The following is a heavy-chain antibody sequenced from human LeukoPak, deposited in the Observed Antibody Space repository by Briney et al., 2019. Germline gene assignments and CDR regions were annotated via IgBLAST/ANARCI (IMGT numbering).Heavy chain of an antibody. CDR1: GFTFSNYA. J-gene: IGHJ6*02. D-gene: IGHD3-22*01. Sequence: GGSLRLSCSASGFTFSNYAMTWVRQAPGKGLQWVSSISSSSSYIYYADSVKGRFTISRDNAKNSLYLQMNSLRAEDTAVYYCARDVYYYDSSGYYLSWGSYYYYGMDVWGQGTTVTVSS. V-gene: IGHV3-21*01. CDR3: ARDVYYYDSSGYYLSWGSYYYYGMDV. CDR2: ISSSSSYI.